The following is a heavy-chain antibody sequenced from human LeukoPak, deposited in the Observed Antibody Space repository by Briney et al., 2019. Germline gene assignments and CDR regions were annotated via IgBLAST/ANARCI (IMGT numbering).Heavy chain of an antibody. Sequence: GGSLRLSCAASGFSFSDYYMNWIRQAPGKGLEWISYISTTSSFTKYADSVKGRFTIPRDNANNSLYLQMNSLRVEDTAVYYCARQVGTYDYWGQGTLVTVSS. D-gene: IGHD1-1*01. CDR3: ARQVGTYDY. CDR2: ISTTSSFT. V-gene: IGHV3-11*06. CDR1: GFSFSDYY. J-gene: IGHJ4*02.